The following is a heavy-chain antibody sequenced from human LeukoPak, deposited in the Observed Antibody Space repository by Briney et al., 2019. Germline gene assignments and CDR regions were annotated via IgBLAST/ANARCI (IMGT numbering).Heavy chain of an antibody. Sequence: SETLSLTCAVYGGSFSGYYWSWIRQPPGKGLEWIGEINHSGSTNYNPSLKSRATISVDTSKNQFSLKLSSVTAADTAVYYCARENQKNYFDYWGQGTLVTVSS. CDR1: GGSFSGYY. V-gene: IGHV4-34*01. D-gene: IGHD1-14*01. CDR3: ARENQKNYFDY. J-gene: IGHJ4*02. CDR2: INHSGST.